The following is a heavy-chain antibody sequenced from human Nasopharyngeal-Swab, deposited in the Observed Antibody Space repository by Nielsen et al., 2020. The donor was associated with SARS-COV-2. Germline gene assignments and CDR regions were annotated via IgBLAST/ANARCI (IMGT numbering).Heavy chain of an antibody. J-gene: IGHJ3*01. CDR2: IKQGGSEK. V-gene: IGHV3-7*04. Sequence: GESLKISFAASGFTFSRYYMSWVRQAPGKGLEWVANIKQGGSEKFYVDSVKGRFTISRDNAKNSLYLQMNSLRAEDTAVYYCAREALVGATDDAFDFWGQGTMVTVSS. CDR3: AREALVGATDDAFDF. D-gene: IGHD1-26*01. CDR1: GFTFSRYY.